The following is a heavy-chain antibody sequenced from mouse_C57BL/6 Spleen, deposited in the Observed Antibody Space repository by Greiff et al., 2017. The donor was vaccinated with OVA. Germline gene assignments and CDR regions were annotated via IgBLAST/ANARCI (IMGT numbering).Heavy chain of an antibody. J-gene: IGHJ1*03. D-gene: IGHD1-1*01. CDR3: AKTRVVVDWYFDV. V-gene: IGHV1-64*01. CDR1: GYTFTSYC. CDR2: IHPNSGST. Sequence: VQLQQPGAELVKPGASVKLSCKASGYTFTSYCMHWVKQRPGQGLEWIGMIHPNSGSTNYNEKFKGKATLTVDKSSSTAYMQLSSLTSEDSAVYYCAKTRVVVDWYFDVWGTGTTVTVSS.